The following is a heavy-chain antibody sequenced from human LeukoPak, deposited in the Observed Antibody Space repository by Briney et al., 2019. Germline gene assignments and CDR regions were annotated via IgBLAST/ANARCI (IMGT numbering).Heavy chain of an antibody. V-gene: IGHV3-7*01. J-gene: IGHJ6*03. CDR2: IKQDGSEK. CDR3: ARLDDFWSGYWGNYYYYMDV. D-gene: IGHD3-3*01. Sequence: GGSLRLSCAASGFTFSSYWMSWVRQAPGKGLEWVANIKQDGSEKYYVDSVKGRFTIARDNAKNSLYLQMNSLRAEDTAVYYCARLDDFWSGYWGNYYYYMDVWGKGTTVTVSS. CDR1: GFTFSSYW.